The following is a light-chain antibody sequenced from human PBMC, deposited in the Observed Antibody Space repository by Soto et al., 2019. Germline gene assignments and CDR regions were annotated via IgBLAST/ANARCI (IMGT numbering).Light chain of an antibody. CDR1: QSIDRG. J-gene: IGKJ2*01. CDR3: LQDDSRYT. Sequence: DIQMTQSPSTLSASVGARVTITCRASQSIDRGLAWYQQNPGKAPRLLIFDVSSLASGVPSRFSGSGSGTEFTLTISSLQPDDFATYYCLQDDSRYTVGQGTEVEIK. V-gene: IGKV1-5*01. CDR2: DVS.